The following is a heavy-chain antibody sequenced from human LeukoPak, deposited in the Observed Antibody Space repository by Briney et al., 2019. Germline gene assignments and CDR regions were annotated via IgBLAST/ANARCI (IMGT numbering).Heavy chain of an antibody. J-gene: IGHJ3*02. V-gene: IGHV3-30*02. Sequence: GGSLRLSCAASGFTFSSYGMHWVRQAPGKGLEWVAFIRYDGSNKYYADSVKGRFTISRDNSKNTLYLQMNSLRAEDTAVYYCAKAMVVMNDAFDIWGQGTMVTVSS. CDR2: IRYDGSNK. CDR3: AKAMVVMNDAFDI. D-gene: IGHD2-21*01. CDR1: GFTFSSYG.